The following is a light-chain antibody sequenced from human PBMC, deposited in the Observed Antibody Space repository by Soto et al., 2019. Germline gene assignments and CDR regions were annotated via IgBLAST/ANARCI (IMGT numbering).Light chain of an antibody. CDR2: DTS. J-gene: IGKJ5*01. Sequence: EIVLTQSPGTLSLSPGERATLSCRSSQSLTNSFIAWYQQRPGQAPRLLIYDTSSRASGIPDRFSGSGSGTDFTLTISRLETEDFAVFYCQQYGTSGIIFGQGTRLEIK. V-gene: IGKV3-20*01. CDR1: QSLTNSF. CDR3: QQYGTSGII.